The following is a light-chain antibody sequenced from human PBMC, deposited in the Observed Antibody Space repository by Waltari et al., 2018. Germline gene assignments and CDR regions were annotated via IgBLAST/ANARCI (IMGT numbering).Light chain of an antibody. J-gene: IGKJ1*01. CDR2: AAS. CDR3: QQSYSHAGT. V-gene: IGKV1-39*01. CDR1: QIISSY. Sequence: DIEMTQPPYPLSASVGASVTITCRASQIISSYLNWYQQKPGIAPKVLIYAASSLQSGVPSRFSGSGSGRDFTLIISSLQPEDFATYFCQQSYSHAGTFGQGTKVEIK.